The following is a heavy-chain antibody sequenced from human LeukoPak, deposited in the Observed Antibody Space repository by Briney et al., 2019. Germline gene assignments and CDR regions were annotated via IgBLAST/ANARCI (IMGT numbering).Heavy chain of an antibody. CDR2: ISGSGGST. CDR3: ATQAFQLLWFGELYNY. V-gene: IGHV3-23*01. J-gene: IGHJ4*02. CDR1: GFTFSSYG. Sequence: GGTLKLSCAASGFTFSSYGMSWVRQAPGKGLEWVSAISGSGGSTYYADSVKGRFTISRDNSKNTLYLQMNSLRAEDTAVYYCATQAFQLLWFGELYNYWGQGTLVTVSS. D-gene: IGHD3-10*01.